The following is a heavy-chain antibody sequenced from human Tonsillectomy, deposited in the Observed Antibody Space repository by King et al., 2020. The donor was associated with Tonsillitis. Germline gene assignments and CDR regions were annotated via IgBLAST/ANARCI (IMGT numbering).Heavy chain of an antibody. CDR3: ARAAGDYDWFDP. CDR2: IYHSGST. Sequence: QLQESGSGLVKPSQTLSLTCAVSGGSISSGGYSWSWIRQPPGKGLEWIGYIYHSGSTYYNPSLKSRVTISVDRSKNQFSLKLSSVTAADTAVYYCARAAGDYDWFDPWGQGTLVTVSS. J-gene: IGHJ5*02. CDR1: GGSISSGGYS. D-gene: IGHD4-17*01. V-gene: IGHV4-30-2*01.